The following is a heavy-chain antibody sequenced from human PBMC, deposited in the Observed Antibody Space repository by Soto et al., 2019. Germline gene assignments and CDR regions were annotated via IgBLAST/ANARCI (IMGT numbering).Heavy chain of an antibody. J-gene: IGHJ4*02. CDR2: IYDTDTT. CDR1: GFTVSSNY. V-gene: IGHV3-53*01. CDR3: HGYGY. D-gene: IGHD5-18*01. Sequence: PGGFLRLSCAASGFTVSSNYMSWVRQALGKGLEWVSVIYDTDTTYYADSVKGRFFISRDISKNILFLQMNILRAEDTAIYYCHGYGYWGQGTLVTVSS.